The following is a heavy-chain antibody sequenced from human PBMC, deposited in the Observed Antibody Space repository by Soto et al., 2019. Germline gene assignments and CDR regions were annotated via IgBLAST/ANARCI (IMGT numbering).Heavy chain of an antibody. CDR2: SAYTGNY. V-gene: IGHV4-59*01. J-gene: IGHJ5*02. Sequence: SETLSLTCAVSGGSITSYHWSWIRQFPGKGLEGIAYSAYTGNYNSKPSLKSRVTISKDTSKNQLSLKLSSMTAADTVVDYCARDMHSGFSQYFYPWGQGSLVTVSS. CDR3: ARDMHSGFSQYFYP. D-gene: IGHD2-2*01. CDR1: GGSITSYH.